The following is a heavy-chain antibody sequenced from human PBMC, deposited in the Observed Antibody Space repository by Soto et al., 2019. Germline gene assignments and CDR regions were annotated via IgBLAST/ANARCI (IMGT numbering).Heavy chain of an antibody. CDR2: IKQDGSEK. J-gene: IGHJ6*02. V-gene: IGHV3-7*01. Sequence: LRLSCAASGFTFSNYWMSWVRQAPGKGLEWVANIKQDGSEKYYGDSVKGRFTISRDNTKNSVYLQMNSLRAEDTAVYYCATDNVRVGASTGAYYYYGMDVWGQGTTVTVSS. D-gene: IGHD1-26*01. CDR1: GFTFSNYW. CDR3: ATDNVRVGASTGAYYYYGMDV.